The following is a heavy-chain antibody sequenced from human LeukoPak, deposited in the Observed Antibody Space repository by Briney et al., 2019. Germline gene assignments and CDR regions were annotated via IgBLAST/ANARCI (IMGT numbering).Heavy chain of an antibody. D-gene: IGHD6-19*01. CDR2: FYHSGST. V-gene: IGHV4-38-2*01. J-gene: IGHJ3*02. Sequence: SETLSLTCAVSSYSISSGYYWGWIRQPPGKVLEWIGSFYHSGSTYYNPSLKSRVTISVDTSKNQFSLKLSSVTAADTAVYYCARREAVAGIGAFDIWGQGTMVTVSS. CDR3: ARREAVAGIGAFDI. CDR1: SYSISSGYY.